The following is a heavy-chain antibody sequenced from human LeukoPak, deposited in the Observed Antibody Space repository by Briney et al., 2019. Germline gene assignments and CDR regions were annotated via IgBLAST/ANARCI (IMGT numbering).Heavy chain of an antibody. Sequence: HPGGSLRLSCTASGFTFGDYAMSWVRQAPGKGLEWVGFIRSKAYGGTTEYAASVKGRFTISRDDSKSIAYLQMNSLKTEDTAVYYCGIVGATVHDAFDIWGQGTMDTVSS. CDR3: GIVGATVHDAFDI. V-gene: IGHV3-49*04. CDR2: IRSKAYGGTT. D-gene: IGHD1-26*01. J-gene: IGHJ3*02. CDR1: GFTFGDYA.